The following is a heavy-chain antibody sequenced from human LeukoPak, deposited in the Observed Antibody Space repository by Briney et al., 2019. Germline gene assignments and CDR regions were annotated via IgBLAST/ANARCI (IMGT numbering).Heavy chain of an antibody. CDR3: ARVRSEYSSSSMDY. V-gene: IGHV3-48*04. J-gene: IGHJ4*02. CDR1: GFTFSSYS. Sequence: PGGSLRLSCAAPGFTFSSYSMNWVRQAPGKGLEWVSSFSSRSSTIYYADSVKGRFSISRGNAKNSLYLQMNSLRAEDTAVYYCARVRSEYSSSSMDYWGQGTLVTVSS. D-gene: IGHD6-6*01. CDR2: FSSRSSTI.